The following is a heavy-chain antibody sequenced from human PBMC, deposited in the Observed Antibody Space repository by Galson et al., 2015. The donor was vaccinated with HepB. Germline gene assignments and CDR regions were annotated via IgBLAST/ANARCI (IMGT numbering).Heavy chain of an antibody. Sequence: QSGAEVKKPGESLKISCEASGYTFDDYYIAWVRQMPGKGLEYMGIIFPGDSDTTYSPSFQGQVTFSVDKSLNTAYLQWSGLKASDIGMYYCARVRGSGLDPHSWFDVWGQGTPVTVSS. D-gene: IGHD3-10*01. CDR2: IFPGDSDT. V-gene: IGHV5-51*03. CDR3: ARVRGSGLDPHSWFDV. J-gene: IGHJ5*02. CDR1: GYTFDDYY.